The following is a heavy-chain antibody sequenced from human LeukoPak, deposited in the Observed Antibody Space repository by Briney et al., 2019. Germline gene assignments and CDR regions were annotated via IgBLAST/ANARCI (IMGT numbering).Heavy chain of an antibody. Sequence: PGGSLRLSCAASGFTFSSYAMTWVRQAPGKGLEWVSAISGSGGTTYYADSVRGRFTISRDNSKNTLYLQMNSLRGEDTAIYYCAKGLINDWSALGYWGQGTLVTVSS. CDR3: AKGLINDWSALGY. CDR2: ISGSGGTT. J-gene: IGHJ4*02. CDR1: GFTFSSYA. D-gene: IGHD3-9*01. V-gene: IGHV3-23*01.